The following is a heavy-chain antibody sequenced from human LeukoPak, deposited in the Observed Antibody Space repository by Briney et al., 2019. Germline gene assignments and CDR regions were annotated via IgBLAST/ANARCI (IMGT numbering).Heavy chain of an antibody. Sequence: SETLSLTRTVSCGSIGGVYGSWIRQTAGKGLEWIGRILTSGTSYNPSLKSRGTMSLDTSKNQVSLNLRSVSPGAHALYYCARGSLMVRGVTHYDLDVWGQGTAVTVSS. J-gene: IGHJ6*02. V-gene: IGHV4-4*07. CDR2: ILTSGT. CDR3: ARGSLMVRGVTHYDLDV. D-gene: IGHD3-10*01. CDR1: CGSIGGVY.